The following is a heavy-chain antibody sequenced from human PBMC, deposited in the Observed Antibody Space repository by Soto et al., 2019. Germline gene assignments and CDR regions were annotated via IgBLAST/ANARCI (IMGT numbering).Heavy chain of an antibody. D-gene: IGHD3-16*01. Sequence: SETLSLTCTVSGVSISSKNFYWGWIRQSPGKGLEWIGTLYSGSTFSSLSLKNRVTISVDTSKNQVSLKLRSVAAADTAIYYWATTRGSAVGGSFDYWGQG. J-gene: IGHJ4*02. CDR2: LYSGST. CDR1: GVSISSKNFY. CDR3: ATTRGSAVGGSFDY. V-gene: IGHV4-39*01.